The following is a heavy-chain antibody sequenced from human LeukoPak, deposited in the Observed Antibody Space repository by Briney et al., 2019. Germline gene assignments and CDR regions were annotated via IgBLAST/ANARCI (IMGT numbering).Heavy chain of an antibody. V-gene: IGHV1-18*01. CDR3: ARHFRGGYDFCSGYYTGYNWFDP. CDR2: ISAYNGNS. J-gene: IGHJ5*02. D-gene: IGHD3-3*01. Sequence: ASVKVSCKASGYTFTSYGISWVRQAPGQELEWMGWISAYNGNSNYAQKLQGRVTMTTDTSTSTAYMELRSLRSDDTAVYYCARHFRGGYDFCSGYYTGYNWFDPWGQGTLVTVSS. CDR1: GYTFTSYG.